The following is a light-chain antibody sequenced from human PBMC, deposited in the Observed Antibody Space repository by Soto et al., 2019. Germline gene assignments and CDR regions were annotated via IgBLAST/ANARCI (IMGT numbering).Light chain of an antibody. CDR3: QQYYTTPPT. V-gene: IGKV4-1*01. Sequence: DIMMTQSPDSLAKSLGERATINCKSSQSVLYSSNNKNFLAWYQQKPGQPPKLLIYWASTRESGVPDRFSGSGSGTDFTLTINSLQAEDVAVYYCQQYYTTPPTFGQGTKVEIK. CDR1: QSVLYSSNNKNF. CDR2: WAS. J-gene: IGKJ1*01.